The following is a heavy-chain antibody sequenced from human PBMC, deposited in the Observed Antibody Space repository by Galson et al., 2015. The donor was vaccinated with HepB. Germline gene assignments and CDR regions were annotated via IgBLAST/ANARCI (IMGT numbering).Heavy chain of an antibody. CDR1: GFSVSTNY. D-gene: IGHD2-2*01. Sequence: SLRLSCAASGFSVSTNYMTWVRQAPGKGLEWVAIIYSGGYRSYADSVKGRFTISRDSSKNTVFLQMNSLRAEDTAVYYCARATSGGYCSRTDCYYFDNWGQGTLVTVSS. CDR3: ARATSGGYCSRTDCYYFDN. CDR2: IYSGGYR. J-gene: IGHJ4*02. V-gene: IGHV3-53*01.